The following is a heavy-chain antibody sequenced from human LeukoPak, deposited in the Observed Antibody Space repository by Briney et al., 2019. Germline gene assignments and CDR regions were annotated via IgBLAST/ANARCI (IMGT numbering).Heavy chain of an antibody. V-gene: IGHV4-59*01. CDR3: ARVYLNYGSAHYGMDV. J-gene: IGHJ6*04. Sequence: SETLSLTCTVSGGSIRIYYWSWIRQPPGKGLEWIGYIYYSGSTNYNPSLKSRVTISVDTSKNQFSLKLSSVTAADTAVYYCARVYLNYGSAHYGMDVWGKGTTVTVSS. CDR1: GGSIRIYY. CDR2: IYYSGST. D-gene: IGHD3-10*01.